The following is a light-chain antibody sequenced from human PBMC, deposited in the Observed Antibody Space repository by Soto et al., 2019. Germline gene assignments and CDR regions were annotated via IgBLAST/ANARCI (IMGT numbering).Light chain of an antibody. V-gene: IGKV1-5*01. CDR2: DAS. CDR3: QQYNSYGT. J-gene: IGKJ1*01. CDR1: QSISSW. Sequence: DIHMTQSPSTLSASLGDRFTITCRASQSISSWLAWYQQKPGKAPKLLIYDASSLESGVPSRFSGSGSGTEFTLTISSLQPDDFATYYCQQYNSYGTFGQGTKVDIK.